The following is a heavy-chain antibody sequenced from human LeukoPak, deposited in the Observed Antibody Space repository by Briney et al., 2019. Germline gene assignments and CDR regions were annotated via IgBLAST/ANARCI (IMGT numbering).Heavy chain of an antibody. CDR2: ISYDGSNK. V-gene: IGHV3-30-3*01. J-gene: IGHJ4*02. Sequence: GGSLRLSCAASGLTFSSYAMHWVRQAPGKGLGWVAVISYDGSNKYYADSVKGRFTISRDNSKNTLYLQMNSLRAEDTAVYYCASDVDTAMPTTFDYWGQGTLVTVSS. D-gene: IGHD5-18*01. CDR3: ASDVDTAMPTTFDY. CDR1: GLTFSSYA.